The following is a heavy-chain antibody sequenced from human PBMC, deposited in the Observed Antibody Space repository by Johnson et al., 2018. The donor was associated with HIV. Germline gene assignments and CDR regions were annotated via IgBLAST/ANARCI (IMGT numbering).Heavy chain of an antibody. Sequence: VHLVESGGGVVRPGGSLRLSCAASGFTFDDYGMTWVRQAPGKGLEWVSGINWNGGSTTYADSVKGRFTISRDNAKNSLYLQMNSLRAEDTAFYYCATESRYCSGCSCQDAFDIWGQGTMVTVSS. V-gene: IGHV3-20*04. CDR3: ATESRYCSGCSCQDAFDI. J-gene: IGHJ3*02. D-gene: IGHD2-15*01. CDR2: INWNGGST. CDR1: GFTFDDYG.